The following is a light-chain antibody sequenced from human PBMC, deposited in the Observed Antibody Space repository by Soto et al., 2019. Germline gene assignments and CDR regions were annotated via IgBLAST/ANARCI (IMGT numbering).Light chain of an antibody. V-gene: IGLV4-69*01. CDR1: SGRSTYA. Sequence: QSVLTQSPSASASLGASVKLTCTLNSGRSTYAIAWHQQQPEKGPRYLMKVNSDGRHSRGDGIPDRFSGSSSGAERYLTSSRLQSEDEADYYCQTLGTDVHVVFGGGTKLTVL. CDR3: QTLGTDVHVV. CDR2: VNSDGRH. J-gene: IGLJ2*01.